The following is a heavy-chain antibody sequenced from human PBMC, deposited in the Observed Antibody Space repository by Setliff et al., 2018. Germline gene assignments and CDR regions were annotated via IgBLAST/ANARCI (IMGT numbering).Heavy chain of an antibody. Sequence: GGSLRLSCVASGFTFSNYGMHWVRQAPGKGLEWVAVIWFDGSYKKYADSVKGRFTISRDNAKNSLYLQMNSLRAEDTAVYYCARTDDYYNFYAYWGQGTLVTVSS. CDR3: ARTDDYYNFYAY. CDR1: GFTFSNYG. CDR2: IWFDGSYK. D-gene: IGHD3-3*01. J-gene: IGHJ4*02. V-gene: IGHV3-33*03.